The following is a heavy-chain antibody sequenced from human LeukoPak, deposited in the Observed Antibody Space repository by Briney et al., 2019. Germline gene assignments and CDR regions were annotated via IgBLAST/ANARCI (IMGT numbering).Heavy chain of an antibody. J-gene: IGHJ4*02. D-gene: IGHD6-13*01. CDR1: GFTFSSYG. V-gene: IGHV3-30*18. CDR2: ISYDGSNK. CDR3: AKDIIGGSDSSSWYPTFDY. Sequence: GGSLRLSCAASGFTFSSYGMHWVRQAPGKGLEWVAVISYDGSNKYYADSVKGRFTISRDNAKNSLYLQMNSLRAEDTALYYCAKDIIGGSDSSSWYPTFDYWGQGTLVTVSS.